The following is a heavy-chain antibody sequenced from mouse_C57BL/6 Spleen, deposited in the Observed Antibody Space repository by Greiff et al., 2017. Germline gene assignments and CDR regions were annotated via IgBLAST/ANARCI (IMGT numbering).Heavy chain of an antibody. CDR2: ISGGGGNT. V-gene: IGHV5-9*01. CDR3: AGDLDY. CDR1: GFTFSSYT. Sequence: DVQLVESGGGLVKPGGSLKLSCAASGFTFSSYTMSWVRQTPEKRLEWVATISGGGGNTYYPDSVKGRYTISRDNAKNTLYLQMGSLRSEDTALYYCAGDLDYWGQGTTLTVSS. J-gene: IGHJ2*01.